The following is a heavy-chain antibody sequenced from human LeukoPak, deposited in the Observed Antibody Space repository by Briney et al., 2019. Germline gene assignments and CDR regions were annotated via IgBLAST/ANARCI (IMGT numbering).Heavy chain of an antibody. Sequence: GGSLRLSCAASGFTFSSYAMHWVRQAPGKGLEWVAVISYDGSNKYYADSVKGRFTISRDNSKNTLYLQMNSLRAEDTAVYYCARDGIVVVPAAILRYYYYGMDVWGQGTTVTVSS. D-gene: IGHD2-2*02. V-gene: IGHV3-30-3*01. CDR1: GFTFSSYA. CDR2: ISYDGSNK. CDR3: ARDGIVVVPAAILRYYYYGMDV. J-gene: IGHJ6*02.